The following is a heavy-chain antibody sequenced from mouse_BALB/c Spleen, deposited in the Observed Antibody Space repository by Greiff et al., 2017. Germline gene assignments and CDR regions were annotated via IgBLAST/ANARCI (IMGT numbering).Heavy chain of an antibody. V-gene: IGHV5-17*02. Sequence: EVQGVESGGGLVQPGGSRKLSCAASGFTFSSFGMHWVRQAPEKGLEWVAYISSGSSTIYYADTVKGRFTISRDNPKNTLFLQMTSLRSEDTAMYYCARLGGYYYGSSYYYAMDYWGQGTSVTVSS. J-gene: IGHJ4*01. CDR1: GFTFSSFG. CDR2: ISSGSSTI. D-gene: IGHD1-1*01. CDR3: ARLGGYYYGSSYYYAMDY.